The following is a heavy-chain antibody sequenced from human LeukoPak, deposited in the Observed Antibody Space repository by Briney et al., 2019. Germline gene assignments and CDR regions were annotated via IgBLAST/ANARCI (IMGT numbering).Heavy chain of an antibody. J-gene: IGHJ3*01. CDR3: AADGEYAFLV. CDR1: GFTFSGYT. V-gene: IGHV3-74*01. Sequence: GGSLRLSCAASGFTFSGYTMNWIRHAPGKGLVWVSRIKGDGITTTYADSVKGRFTISRDNAKNTLYLQMNSLRAEDTAVYYCAADGEYAFLVWGQGTMVTVSS. CDR2: IKGDGITT. D-gene: IGHD2/OR15-2a*01.